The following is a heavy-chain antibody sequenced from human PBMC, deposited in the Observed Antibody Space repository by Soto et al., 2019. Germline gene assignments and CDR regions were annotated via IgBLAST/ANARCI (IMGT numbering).Heavy chain of an antibody. D-gene: IGHD6-19*01. CDR1: GFTFYNYV. Sequence: EVQVVESGGGLVQPGGSLRLSCAASGFTFYNYVMHWVRQAPGKGLEWVSRITTDGRDSKYADSVKGRFTISRDNAKDTMYMQMNSLRAEDTAVYFCVRDGYISGWPDFDFWGQGTLVTVSS. CDR3: VRDGYISGWPDFDF. CDR2: ITTDGRDS. J-gene: IGHJ4*02. V-gene: IGHV3-74*01.